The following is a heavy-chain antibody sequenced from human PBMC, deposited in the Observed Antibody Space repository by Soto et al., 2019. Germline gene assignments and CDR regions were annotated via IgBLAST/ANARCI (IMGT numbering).Heavy chain of an antibody. J-gene: IGHJ4*02. V-gene: IGHV4-59*01. CDR3: ARVAADAYWSGYDDY. Sequence: QEQLQESGPRLVKPSETLSLTCSVSGGSISNYHWSWIRQPPGKGLEWIGYISYTGSTNYSPSLKSRVTMLPATSKKQSSLKLSSVTAADTAVYYCARVAADAYWSGYDDYWGQGTLVTVSS. D-gene: IGHD3-3*01. CDR1: GGSISNYH. CDR2: ISYTGST.